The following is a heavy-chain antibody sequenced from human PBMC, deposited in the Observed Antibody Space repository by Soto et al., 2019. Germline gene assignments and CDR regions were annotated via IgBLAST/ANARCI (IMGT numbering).Heavy chain of an antibody. Sequence: GSLRLSCEASRFSFGSYSMNWVRQAPGKGLEWVSFISGRGTTTYYADSVKGRFTVSRDNAKNSLSLEVNSLRDEDTAVYYCARLRYXSSATCKYYFYYYGMDVWGQGTTVTVSS. V-gene: IGHV3-48*02. CDR1: RFSFGSYS. CDR3: ARLRYXSSATCKYYFYYYGMDV. D-gene: IGHD2-2*01. CDR2: ISGRGTTT. J-gene: IGHJ6*02.